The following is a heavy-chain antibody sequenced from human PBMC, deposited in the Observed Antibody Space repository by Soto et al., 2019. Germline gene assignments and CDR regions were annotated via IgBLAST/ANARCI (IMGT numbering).Heavy chain of an antibody. CDR2: ISAYNGNT. V-gene: IGHV1-18*01. J-gene: IGHJ5*02. CDR1: GYTFTSYG. D-gene: IGHD2-2*01. Sequence: ASVKVSCKASGYTFTSYGISWVRQAPGQGLEWMGWISAYNGNTNYAQKLQGRVIMTTDTSTSTAYMELRSLRSDDTAVYYCAIDKEGVVVPAAIHWFDPWGQGTLVTVSS. CDR3: AIDKEGVVVPAAIHWFDP.